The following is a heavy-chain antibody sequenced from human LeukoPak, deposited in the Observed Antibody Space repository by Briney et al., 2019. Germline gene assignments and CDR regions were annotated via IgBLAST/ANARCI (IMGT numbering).Heavy chain of an antibody. J-gene: IGHJ4*02. D-gene: IGHD3-22*01. V-gene: IGHV5-51*01. CDR1: GYSFTRYW. Sequence: GGSLETSFKGSGYSFTRYWIGWVRPMPGKGLEWMGIIYPGGSDTKYSRSFEGQLTISVSKFITTAYLQRSSLKASDTAMYYCARHHAGSSGPSFDYWGQGTLVTVSS. CDR2: IYPGGSDT. CDR3: ARHHAGSSGPSFDY.